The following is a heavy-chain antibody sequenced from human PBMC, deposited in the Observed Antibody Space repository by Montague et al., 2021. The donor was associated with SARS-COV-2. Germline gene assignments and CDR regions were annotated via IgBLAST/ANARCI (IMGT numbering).Heavy chain of an antibody. V-gene: IGHV3-66*04. Sequence: SLRLSCAASGLTVSSNYMTWVRQAPGKGLEWVSLIYSSGSTFYADSVQGRFTISRDNSDNTLYLHMTSLRAEDTAVYYCARQILTMVRGVPRNWFDPWGQGTLVTVSS. CDR2: IYSSGST. D-gene: IGHD3-10*01. CDR3: ARQILTMVRGVPRNWFDP. CDR1: GLTVSSNY. J-gene: IGHJ5*02.